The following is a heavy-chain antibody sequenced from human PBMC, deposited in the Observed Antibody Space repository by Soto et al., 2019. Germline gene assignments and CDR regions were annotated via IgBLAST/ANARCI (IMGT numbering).Heavy chain of an antibody. J-gene: IGHJ4*02. Sequence: SGGSLRLSCAASGFIFSSFWMSWVRQAPGKGLEWVANINQDGSEKYYVDSVKGRFTISRDNAKNSLYLQMNSLRAEDTAVYYCARDQNDYIWGSYRSFDYWGQGTLVTVS. D-gene: IGHD3-16*02. CDR3: ARDQNDYIWGSYRSFDY. CDR2: INQDGSEK. CDR1: GFIFSSFW. V-gene: IGHV3-7*01.